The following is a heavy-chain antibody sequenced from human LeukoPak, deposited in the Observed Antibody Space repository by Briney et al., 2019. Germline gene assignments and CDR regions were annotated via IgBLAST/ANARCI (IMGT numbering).Heavy chain of an antibody. D-gene: IGHD3-22*01. CDR2: ISGGGGYT. J-gene: IGHJ4*02. V-gene: IGHV3-23*01. CDR3: AKGGDDYFDSSGYYRPLDY. CDR1: GFTFTTYT. Sequence: GGSLRLSCAASGFTFTTYTMSWVRQAPGKGLEWVSTISGGGGYTYYAGSVKGRYTISRDNSKNTLYLQINSLRAEDTAVYYCAKGGDDYFDSSGYYRPLDYWGQGTLVTVSS.